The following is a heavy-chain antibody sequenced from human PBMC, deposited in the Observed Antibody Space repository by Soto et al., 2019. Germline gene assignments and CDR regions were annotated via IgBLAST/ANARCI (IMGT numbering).Heavy chain of an antibody. CDR1: GFTFSSYA. Sequence: EVQLLESGGGLVQPGGSLRLSCAASGFTFSSYAMSWVRQAPGKGLAWVSAISGSGGSTYYADSVKGRFTISRDNSKNTLYLQMNSLRAEDTAVYYCAKEGYSSGWYGIDYWGQGTLVTFSA. CDR3: AKEGYSSGWYGIDY. J-gene: IGHJ4*02. D-gene: IGHD6-19*01. CDR2: ISGSGGST. V-gene: IGHV3-23*01.